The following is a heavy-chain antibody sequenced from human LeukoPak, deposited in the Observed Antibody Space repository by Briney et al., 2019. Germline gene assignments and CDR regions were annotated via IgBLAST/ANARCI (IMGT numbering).Heavy chain of an antibody. V-gene: IGHV3-7*01. Sequence: GGSLRLSCAASGFTFTSHWMTWVRQAPGKGLEWVANIKPDGSGEYYVDSLKGRFTISRDNAENSLFLQMNNLRVDDTAVYYCARSGGYGWDYWGQGAVVTVSS. D-gene: IGHD5-12*01. J-gene: IGHJ4*02. CDR2: IKPDGSGE. CDR1: GFTFTSHW. CDR3: ARSGGYGWDY.